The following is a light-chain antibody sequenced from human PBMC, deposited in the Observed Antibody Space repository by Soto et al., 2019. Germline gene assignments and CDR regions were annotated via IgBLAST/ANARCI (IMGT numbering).Light chain of an antibody. V-gene: IGKV3-20*01. CDR3: QQYAGSPYT. J-gene: IGKJ2*01. Sequence: ENVLTQSPGTLALSPGERATPSCRAGQSVSSSYLAWYQQKPGQAPRLLIYGASNRATGIPDRFSCSGSGTEFSLTISRLEPEDIAVYYCQQYAGSPYTFGQGTKLEIK. CDR1: QSVSSSY. CDR2: GAS.